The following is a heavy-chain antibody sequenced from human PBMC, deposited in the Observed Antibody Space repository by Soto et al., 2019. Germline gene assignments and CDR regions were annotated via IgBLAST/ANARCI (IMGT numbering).Heavy chain of an antibody. J-gene: IGHJ5*02. CDR3: ARVPDR. D-gene: IGHD2-2*01. V-gene: IGHV4-30-2*01. CDR1: GGSISSGGYS. CDR2: IYHSGST. Sequence: SETLSLTCAVSGGSISSGGYSWSWIRQPPGKGLEWIGYIYHSGSTYYNPSLKSRVTISVDRSKDQFSLKLSSVTAADTAVYYCARVPDRWGQGTLVTVS.